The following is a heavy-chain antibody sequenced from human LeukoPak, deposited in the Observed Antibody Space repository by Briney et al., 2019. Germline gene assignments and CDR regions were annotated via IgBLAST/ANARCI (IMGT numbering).Heavy chain of an antibody. V-gene: IGHV4-34*01. CDR2: INHNEFT. CDR1: GGSFTTYY. CDR3: ARTLHGYSYGDAPYDAFEI. J-gene: IGHJ3*02. D-gene: IGHD5-18*01. Sequence: SETLSLTCAVYGGSFTTYYWSWIRQPPGKGLEWIGEINHNEFTNYNPSLKNRVTITIDTSKKQFSLRLTSVTVADSGVYFCARTLHGYSYGDAPYDAFEIWGQGTMVTVSS.